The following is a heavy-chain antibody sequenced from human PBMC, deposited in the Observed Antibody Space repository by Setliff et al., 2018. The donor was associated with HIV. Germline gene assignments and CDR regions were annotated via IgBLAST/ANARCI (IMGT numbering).Heavy chain of an antibody. Sequence: PGESLRLSCAASGFTLSSYAMHWVRQAPGKGLEWVAVISYDGSNKYYADSVKGRFTISRDNSKNTLYLQMNSLRAEDTAVYYCARDLATYYDSSGYDYWGQGTLVTVSS. J-gene: IGHJ4*02. V-gene: IGHV3-30*04. CDR2: ISYDGSNK. CDR3: ARDLATYYDSSGYDY. CDR1: GFTLSSYA. D-gene: IGHD3-22*01.